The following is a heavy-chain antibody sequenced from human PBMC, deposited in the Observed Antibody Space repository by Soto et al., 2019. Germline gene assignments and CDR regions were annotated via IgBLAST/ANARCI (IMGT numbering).Heavy chain of an antibody. V-gene: IGHV1-69*12. CDR3: AREREAGGYSYGHTFDY. D-gene: IGHD5-18*01. CDR2: IIPIFGTA. J-gene: IGHJ4*02. Sequence: QVQLVQSGAEVKKPGSSVKVSCKASGGTFSSYAISWVRQAPGQGLEWMGGIIPIFGTANYAQKFQGRVTITADESTSTAYMELSSLRSEDTAVYYCAREREAGGYSYGHTFDYWGQGTLVTVSS. CDR1: GGTFSSYA.